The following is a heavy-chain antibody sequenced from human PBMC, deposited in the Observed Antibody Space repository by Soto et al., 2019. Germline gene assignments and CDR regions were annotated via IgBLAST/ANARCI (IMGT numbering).Heavy chain of an antibody. J-gene: IGHJ6*04. V-gene: IGHV4-39*01. D-gene: IGHD2-21*01. CDR2: IFYTGTT. Sequence: PLDPVSVTCSVSTDSITSSGHYWAWIRPAPGKGLEWIGTIFYTGTTYYNPSLASRVTLSVDTSKNQISLLLNSVAVADTAIYFFARLGPTPSRPFYFFGLDVWGKGLTVTVSS. CDR3: ARLGPTPSRPFYFFGLDV. CDR1: TDSITSSGHY.